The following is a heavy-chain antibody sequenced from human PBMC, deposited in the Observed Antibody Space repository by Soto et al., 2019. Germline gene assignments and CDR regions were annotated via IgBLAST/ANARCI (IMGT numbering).Heavy chain of an antibody. CDR1: GGTFNTYN. Sequence: QVQLVQSGAEVKKPGSSVKVSCKASGGTFNTYNINWVRQAPGQGLEWMGGILPIFGTTKYAQRFQGRVTITADDSTSTAYKELSSMRSEDTAVYYCARDETGDSYYYYYGMDVWGQGTKVTVTS. J-gene: IGHJ6*02. D-gene: IGHD7-27*01. CDR2: ILPIFGTT. CDR3: ARDETGDSYYYYYGMDV. V-gene: IGHV1-69*01.